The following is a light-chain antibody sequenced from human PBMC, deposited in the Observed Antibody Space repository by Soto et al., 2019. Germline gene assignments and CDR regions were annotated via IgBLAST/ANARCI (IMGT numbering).Light chain of an antibody. V-gene: IGKV3D-20*02. J-gene: IGKJ1*01. CDR2: ALS. CDR3: QQHSHSPWT. CDR1: QRVTSNY. Sequence: EIVLTQSPGTLSLSPGESAALSCRASQRVTSNYLVGYRQKPGQAPRLLIYALSSRAASIPDRFSGSGSGTDFTLTITRLEPEDSPVYYCQQHSHSPWTVGQGTRVEI.